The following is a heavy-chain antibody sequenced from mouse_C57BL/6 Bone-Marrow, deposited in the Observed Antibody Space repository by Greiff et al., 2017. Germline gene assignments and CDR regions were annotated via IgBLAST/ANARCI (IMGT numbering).Heavy chain of an antibody. D-gene: IGHD3-2*02. J-gene: IGHJ2*01. CDR2: ISYDGSN. CDR3: ARGSSEYFDD. V-gene: IGHV3-6*01. CDR1: GYSITSGYY. Sequence: DVQLQESGPGLVKPSQSLSLTCSVTGYSITSGYYWNWIRQFPGNKLEWMGYISYDGSNNYNPSLKNRISITRDTSKNQFFLKLNSVTTENTATYYCARGSSEYFDDGGQGTTLTVSS.